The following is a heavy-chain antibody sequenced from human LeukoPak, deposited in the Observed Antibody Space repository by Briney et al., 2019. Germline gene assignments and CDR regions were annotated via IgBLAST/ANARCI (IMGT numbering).Heavy chain of an antibody. J-gene: IGHJ5*02. CDR1: GFTFSTYG. Sequence: GGPLRLSCAASGFTFSTYGMHWVRQAPGKGLEWVAFIRFDGSNKYYADSVKGRFTISRDNSKSTLYLQMNSLRPEDTAVYYCAKDTHSGYYNPWGQGTLVTVSS. D-gene: IGHD5-12*01. V-gene: IGHV3-30*02. CDR2: IRFDGSNK. CDR3: AKDTHSGYYNP.